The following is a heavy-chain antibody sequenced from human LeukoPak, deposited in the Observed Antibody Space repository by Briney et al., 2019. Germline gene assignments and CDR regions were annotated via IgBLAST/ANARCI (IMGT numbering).Heavy chain of an antibody. CDR2: ISYDGSNK. CDR3: ASATIFGVVIYY. V-gene: IGHV3-30*04. J-gene: IGHJ4*02. Sequence: GGSLRLSCAASGLTFSSYAMHWVRQAPGKGLEWVAVISYDGSNKYYADSMKGRFTISRDNSKNTLYLQMNSLKAEDTAVYYCASATIFGVVIYYWGQGTLVTVSS. D-gene: IGHD3-3*01. CDR1: GLTFSSYA.